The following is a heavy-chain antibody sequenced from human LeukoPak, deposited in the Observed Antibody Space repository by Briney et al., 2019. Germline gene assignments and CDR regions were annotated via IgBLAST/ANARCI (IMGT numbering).Heavy chain of an antibody. V-gene: IGHV4-61*02. D-gene: IGHD3-10*01. J-gene: IGHJ3*02. CDR3: ARLSIETGVWAFDI. Sequence: SETLSLTCTVSGGSISSGSYYWSWIRQPAGKGLEWIGRIYTSGSTNYNPSLKSRVTISVDTSKNQFSLKLSSVTAADTAVYYCARLSIETGVWAFDIWGQGTMVTVSS. CDR2: IYTSGST. CDR1: GGSISSGSYY.